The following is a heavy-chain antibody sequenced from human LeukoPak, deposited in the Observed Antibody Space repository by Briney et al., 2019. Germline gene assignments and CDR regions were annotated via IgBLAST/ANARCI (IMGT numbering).Heavy chain of an antibody. Sequence: PGVSLRLLCAVSRYPFKSYAMLGVRQAPGKARVGGSDISCCGGSTYYADSVKRRLNISRDISENTLYLHKNSLRAEDTAVYYCAKEYYYDSDSAAFDIWGQGTMVTVSS. CDR3: AKEYYYDSDSAAFDI. CDR2: ISCCGGST. CDR1: RYPFKSYA. D-gene: IGHD3-22*01. J-gene: IGHJ3*02. V-gene: IGHV3-23*01.